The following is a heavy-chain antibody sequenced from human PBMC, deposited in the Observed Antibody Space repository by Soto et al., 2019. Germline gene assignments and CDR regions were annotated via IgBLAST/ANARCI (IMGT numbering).Heavy chain of an antibody. CDR2: ISAYNGNT. CDR1: GYTFTSYG. V-gene: IGHV1-18*01. J-gene: IGHJ5*02. D-gene: IGHD6-19*01. CDR3: ARVVVRIAVAGPGFDP. Sequence: ASVKVSCKASGYTFTSYGISWVRQAPGQGLEWMGWISAYNGNTNYAQKLQGRVTMTTDTSTSTAYMELRSLRSDDTAVYYCARVVVRIAVAGPGFDPWGQGTLVTVSS.